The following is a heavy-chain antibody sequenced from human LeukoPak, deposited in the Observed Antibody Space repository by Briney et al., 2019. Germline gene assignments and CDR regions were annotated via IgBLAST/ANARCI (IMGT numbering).Heavy chain of an antibody. V-gene: IGHV3-23*01. CDR1: GFTFSSYA. CDR2: TSGSGGCT. J-gene: IGHJ4*02. D-gene: IGHD3-10*01. CDR3: ARDQSGY. Sequence: GGSLRLSCAASGFTFSSYAMSWVRQAPGKGLEWVSATSGSGGCTYYAHSVKGRFTISREKAKNTLYLQMNSLRAEDTAVYYCARDQSGYWGEGTLVTVSS.